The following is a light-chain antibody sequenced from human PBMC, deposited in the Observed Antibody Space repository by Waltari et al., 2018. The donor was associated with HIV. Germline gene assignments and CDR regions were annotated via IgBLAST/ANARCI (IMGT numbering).Light chain of an antibody. J-gene: IGLJ1*01. CDR2: GHD. CDR1: SSNIGRNR. CDR3: AAWDDSLNGYV. V-gene: IGLV1-44*01. Sequence: QSVLTQPPSASGTPGQRVTSPCSGRSSNIGRNRVTLYQQLPGTAPKLIIYGHDQRPSGVPDRFSGAKSGTSASLAISGPQSEDEAVYFCAAWDDSLNGYVFGAGTKVTVL.